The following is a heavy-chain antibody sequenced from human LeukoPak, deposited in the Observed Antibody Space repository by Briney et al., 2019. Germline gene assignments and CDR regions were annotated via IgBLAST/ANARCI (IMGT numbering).Heavy chain of an antibody. D-gene: IGHD3-22*01. Sequence: PSETLSLTCTVSFGSIASYYWSWIRQPPGKGLEWIGYIYYSGSTSYNPSLKSRVSISLDMSKNQLSLKLNSVTAADAAVYYCVRGRDYYDSSGYGTFDIWGKGTMVTVSS. CDR3: VRGRDYYDSSGYGTFDI. CDR2: IYYSGST. J-gene: IGHJ3*02. V-gene: IGHV4-59*01. CDR1: FGSIASYY.